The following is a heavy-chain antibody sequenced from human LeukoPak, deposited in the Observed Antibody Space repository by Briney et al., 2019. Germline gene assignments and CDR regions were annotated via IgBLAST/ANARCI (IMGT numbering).Heavy chain of an antibody. CDR1: GFTFSSYA. CDR2: ISGSGGST. V-gene: IGHV3-23*01. CDR3: AKVGRSGWPYYMDV. J-gene: IGHJ6*03. D-gene: IGHD6-19*01. Sequence: GGSLRLSCAASGFTFSSYAMSWVRQAPGEGLEWVSTISGSGGSTYYAASVKGRFTISRDNSKNTLYLQMNSLRAEDTAVYYCAKVGRSGWPYYMDVWGKETTVTVSS.